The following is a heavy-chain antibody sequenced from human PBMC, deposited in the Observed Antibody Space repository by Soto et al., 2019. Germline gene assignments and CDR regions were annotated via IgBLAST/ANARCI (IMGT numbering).Heavy chain of an antibody. J-gene: IGHJ6*03. CDR3: ARGQFYYGSLSYYLYYYYYMDV. D-gene: IGHD3-10*01. CDR1: GGSFSGYY. CDR2: INHSGST. V-gene: IGHV4-34*01. Sequence: QVQLQQWGAGLLKPSETLSLTCAVYGGSFSGYYWSWIRQPPGKGLEWIGEINHSGSTNYNPSLNSRVTLSVDTSKNQFSLKLSSVTAADTAVYYCARGQFYYGSLSYYLYYYYYMDVWGKGTTVTVSS.